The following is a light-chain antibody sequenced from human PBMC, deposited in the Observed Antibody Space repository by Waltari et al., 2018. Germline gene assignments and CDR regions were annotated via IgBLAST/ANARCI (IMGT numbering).Light chain of an antibody. CDR1: HPNLGSNY. CDR3: ASWDDSHYV. J-gene: IGLJ1*01. V-gene: IGLV1-47*01. CDR2: RNN. Sequence: QSVLTQPPSASATPGQRVSISCSGSHPNLGSNYLYWYQPPPGPAPKLLIYRNNQRPSRVPDRFSASKYGTSASLAISELRSEDEGIYYCASWDDSHYVFGPGTTVSVL.